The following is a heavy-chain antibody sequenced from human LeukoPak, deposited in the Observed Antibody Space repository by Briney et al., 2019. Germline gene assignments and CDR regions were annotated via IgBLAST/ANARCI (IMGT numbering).Heavy chain of an antibody. CDR2: ISGSGDNT. J-gene: IGHJ4*02. Sequence: PGGSLRLSCVVSGFTFSSYAMSWVRQAPGKGLEWVSGISGSGDNTYYADSVKGRFTISRDNPKNTLYVQMNSLGTEDTAAYYCAKGSYYDSSGSFYFDYWGQGTLVTVSS. CDR1: GFTFSSYA. V-gene: IGHV3-23*01. CDR3: AKGSYYDSSGSFYFDY. D-gene: IGHD3-22*01.